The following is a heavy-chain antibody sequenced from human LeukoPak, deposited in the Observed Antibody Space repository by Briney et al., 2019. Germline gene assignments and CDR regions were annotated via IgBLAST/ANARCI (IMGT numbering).Heavy chain of an antibody. D-gene: IGHD2-8*02. Sequence: GGSLTLSCAASGFTLSSYWMSWVRQAPGKGLEWVANIKQDGSEKYYVDSVKGRFTISRDNAKNSLYLQMNSLRAEDTAVYYCAFSSGYWDYYYYYGMDVWGQGTTVTVSS. CDR2: IKQDGSEK. CDR3: AFSSGYWDYYYYYGMDV. CDR1: GFTLSSYW. V-gene: IGHV3-7*01. J-gene: IGHJ6*02.